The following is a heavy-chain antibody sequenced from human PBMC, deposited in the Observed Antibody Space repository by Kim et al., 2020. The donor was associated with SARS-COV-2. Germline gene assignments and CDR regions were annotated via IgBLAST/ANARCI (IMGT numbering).Heavy chain of an antibody. V-gene: IGHV3-23*01. CDR3: ARGHNYCLDN. D-gene: IGHD3-10*01. Sequence: GGSLRLSCVASGFSFSGYAMNWVRQAPGKGLEWVSLITSGGATYYADSVKGRFTISRDNSKSTLHLQMNSLRAEDTAVYYCARGHNYCLDNLGQGTLATV. J-gene: IGHJ4*02. CDR1: GFSFSGYA. CDR2: ITSGGAT.